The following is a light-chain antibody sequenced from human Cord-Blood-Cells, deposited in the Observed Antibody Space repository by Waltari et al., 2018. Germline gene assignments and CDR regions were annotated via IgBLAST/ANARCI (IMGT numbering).Light chain of an antibody. CDR1: QSISSY. Sequence: DIQMTQSPSSLSASVGDRVTITCRASQSISSYLNWYQQKPGKDPKLLIYAASSLQSGVPSRFSGSGSWTDFTITISSLQPEDFATYYCQQSYSTPRTFGQGTKVEIK. J-gene: IGKJ1*01. CDR2: AAS. CDR3: QQSYSTPRT. V-gene: IGKV1-39*01.